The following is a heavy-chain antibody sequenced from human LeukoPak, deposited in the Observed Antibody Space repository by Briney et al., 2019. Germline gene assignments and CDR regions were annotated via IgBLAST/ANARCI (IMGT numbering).Heavy chain of an antibody. Sequence: GGSLRLSCTASGFTFGDYAMSWFRQAPGKGLEWVGFIRSKAYGGTTEYAASVKGRFTISRDDSKSIAYLQMNSLKTEDTAVYYCTRPVSTSRQAAAGTGWGQGTLVTVSS. CDR1: GFTFGDYA. D-gene: IGHD6-13*01. J-gene: IGHJ4*02. CDR3: TRPVSTSRQAAAGTG. CDR2: IRSKAYGGTT. V-gene: IGHV3-49*03.